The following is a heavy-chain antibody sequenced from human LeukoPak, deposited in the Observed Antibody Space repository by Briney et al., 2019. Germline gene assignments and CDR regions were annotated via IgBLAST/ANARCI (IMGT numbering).Heavy chain of an antibody. CDR1: GFTFSSYG. CDR3: ARDSSVYYFSYYFDY. J-gene: IGHJ4*02. D-gene: IGHD3-22*01. Sequence: GGSLRLSCAASGFTFSSYGMHWVRQAPGKGLEWVAFIRYDGSNKYYADSVKGRFTISRDNSKNTLYLQMNSLRADDTALYYCARDSSVYYFSYYFDYWGQGTLVTVSS. CDR2: IRYDGSNK. V-gene: IGHV3-30*02.